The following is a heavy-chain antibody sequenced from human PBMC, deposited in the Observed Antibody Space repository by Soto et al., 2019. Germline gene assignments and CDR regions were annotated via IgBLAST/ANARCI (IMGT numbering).Heavy chain of an antibody. CDR2: LGNSGANT. D-gene: IGHD6-19*01. CDR3: AKAGSGPHFDY. CDR1: GFTFSTYA. V-gene: IGHV3-23*01. Sequence: PGGSLRLSCAASGFTFSTYAMSWVRQAPGKGLEWVSGLGNSGANTYYADSVKGRFTISRDNSKNTLFFQMNSLRAEDTAVYYCAKAGSGPHFDYWGQGTRVTVSS. J-gene: IGHJ4*02.